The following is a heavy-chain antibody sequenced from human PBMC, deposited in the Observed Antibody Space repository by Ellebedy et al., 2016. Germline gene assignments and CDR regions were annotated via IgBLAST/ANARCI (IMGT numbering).Heavy chain of an antibody. J-gene: IGHJ4*02. V-gene: IGHV3-30*03. CDR1: GFTFSNSD. Sequence: GESLKISXAASGFTFSNSDMHWVRQAPGKGLEWVTSISYDGSNEYYADAVKGRFTISRDKSKNTLYLQMNSLRADDTAVYYCARGNPDYSHSYFDSWGRGTLVTVSS. CDR3: ARGNPDYSHSYFDS. D-gene: IGHD4-11*01. CDR2: ISYDGSNE.